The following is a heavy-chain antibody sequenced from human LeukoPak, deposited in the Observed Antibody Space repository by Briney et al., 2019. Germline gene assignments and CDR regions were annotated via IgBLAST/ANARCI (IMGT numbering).Heavy chain of an antibody. V-gene: IGHV3-9*01. CDR2: ISWNSGSI. Sequence: PGGSLRLSCAASGFTFDDYAMHWVRQAPGKDLEWVSGISWNSGSIGYADSVKGRFTISRDNAKNSLYLQMNSLRAEDTALYYCAKDISQYRMKYFDYWGQGTLVTVSS. J-gene: IGHJ4*02. CDR1: GFTFDDYA. CDR3: AKDISQYRMKYFDY. D-gene: IGHD3-16*02.